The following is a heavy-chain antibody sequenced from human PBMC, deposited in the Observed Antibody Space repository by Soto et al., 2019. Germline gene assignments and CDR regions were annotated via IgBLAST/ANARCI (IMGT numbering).Heavy chain of an antibody. V-gene: IGHV3-30*18. CDR3: AKDLSSGWYFDY. Sequence: QVQLVESGGGVVQPGRSLRLSCAASGFTFSSYGMHWVRQAPGKGLEWVAVISYDGSNKYYADSVKGRFTISRDNSKNTLYLQMNSLRAEDTAVYYCAKDLSSGWYFDYWGQGTLVTVSS. J-gene: IGHJ4*02. D-gene: IGHD6-19*01. CDR2: ISYDGSNK. CDR1: GFTFSSYG.